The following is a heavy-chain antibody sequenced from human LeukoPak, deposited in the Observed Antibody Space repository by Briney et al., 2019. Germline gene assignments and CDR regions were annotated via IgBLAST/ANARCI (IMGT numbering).Heavy chain of an antibody. CDR2: ISSSGSTI. D-gene: IGHD6-19*01. Sequence: PGGSLRLSCAASGFTFSSYEMNWVRQAPGKGLEWVSYISSSGSTIYYADSVKGRFTISRDNAKNSLYLQMNSLRAEDTAVYYCARDKRRGAVAVPFYYWGQGTLVTVSS. CDR1: GFTFSSYE. CDR3: ARDKRRGAVAVPFYY. V-gene: IGHV3-48*03. J-gene: IGHJ4*02.